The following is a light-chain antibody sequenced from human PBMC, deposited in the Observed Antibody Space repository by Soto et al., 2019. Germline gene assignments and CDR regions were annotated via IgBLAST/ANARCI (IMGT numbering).Light chain of an antibody. V-gene: IGLV2-23*02. CDR1: SSDVGTYTL. CDR2: EVN. CDR3: SPYAGAITFYV. Sequence: QSVLTQPASVSGSPGQSITISCTGTSSDVGTYTLVSWYQQHPGKAPKLVIYEVNKRPAGVSKRFSGSKSGDTASLTISGLQAEDKADYYCSPYAGAITFYVFGTGTKVTVL. J-gene: IGLJ1*01.